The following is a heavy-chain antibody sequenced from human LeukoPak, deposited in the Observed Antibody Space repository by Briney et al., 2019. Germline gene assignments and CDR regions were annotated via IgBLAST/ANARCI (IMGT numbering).Heavy chain of an antibody. CDR3: AREYCSSTSCYKDWFDP. V-gene: IGHV4-61*02. D-gene: IGHD2-2*02. CDR2: IYTSGST. Sequence: SQTLSLTCTVSGGSISSGSYYWSWIRQPAGKGLEWIGRIYTSGSTNYNPSLKSRVTISVDTSKNQFSLKLSSVTAADTAVYYCAREYCSSTSCYKDWFDPWGQGTLVTVSS. CDR1: GGSISSGSYY. J-gene: IGHJ5*02.